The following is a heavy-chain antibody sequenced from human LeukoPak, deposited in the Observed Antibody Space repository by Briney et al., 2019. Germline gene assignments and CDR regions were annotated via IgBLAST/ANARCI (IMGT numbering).Heavy chain of an antibody. CDR3: AKGRIAAADDYFDY. V-gene: IGHV3-53*01. CDR1: GFTVSSNY. D-gene: IGHD6-13*01. CDR2: IYSGGST. J-gene: IGHJ4*02. Sequence: GGSLRLSCAASGFTVSSNYMSWVRQAPGKGLEWVSVIYSGGSTYYADSVKGRFTISRDNSKNTLYLQMNSLRAEDTAVYYCAKGRIAAADDYFDYWGQGTLVTVSS.